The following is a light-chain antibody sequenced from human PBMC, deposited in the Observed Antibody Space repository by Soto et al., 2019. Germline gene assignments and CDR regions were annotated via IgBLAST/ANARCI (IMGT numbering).Light chain of an antibody. CDR1: QSVSSSY. J-gene: IGKJ4*01. V-gene: IGKV3-20*01. CDR3: QQYGSSL. Sequence: EIVLTQSPGTLSLSPAERATLSCRVSQSVSSSYLAWYQQKPGQAPRLLIYGASSRATGIPDRFSGSGSGTDFTLTISRLEPEDFAVYYCQQYGSSLFGGGTKVEIK. CDR2: GAS.